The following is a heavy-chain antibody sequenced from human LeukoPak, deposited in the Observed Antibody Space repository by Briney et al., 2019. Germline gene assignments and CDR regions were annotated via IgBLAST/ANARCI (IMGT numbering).Heavy chain of an antibody. V-gene: IGHV4-59*01. CDR3: ARAVYDSSGYYLRY. Sequence: SETLSLTCTVSGGSISSYYWSWIRQPPGKGLEWIGYTYYSGSTNYNPSLKSRVTISVDTSKNQFSLKLSSVTAADTAVYYCARAVYDSSGYYLRYWGQGTLVTVSS. CDR1: GGSISSYY. J-gene: IGHJ4*02. CDR2: TYYSGST. D-gene: IGHD3-22*01.